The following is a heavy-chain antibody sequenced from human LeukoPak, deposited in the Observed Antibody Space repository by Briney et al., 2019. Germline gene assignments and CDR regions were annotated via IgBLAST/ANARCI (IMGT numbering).Heavy chain of an antibody. Sequence: SETLSLTCAVYGGSFSGYYWSWIRQPPGKGLEWIGEINHSGSTNYNPSLKSRVTISVDTSKNQFSLKLSSVTAADTAVYYCARRFTIFGVVHYYYGMDVWGQGTTVTVSS. CDR2: INHSGST. CDR1: GGSFSGYY. J-gene: IGHJ6*02. D-gene: IGHD3-3*01. CDR3: ARRFTIFGVVHYYYGMDV. V-gene: IGHV4-34*01.